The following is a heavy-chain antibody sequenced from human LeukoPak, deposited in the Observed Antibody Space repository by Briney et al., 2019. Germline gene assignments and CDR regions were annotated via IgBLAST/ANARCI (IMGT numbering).Heavy chain of an antibody. CDR1: GYTFTSYG. CDR2: ISAYNGNT. V-gene: IGHV1-18*01. Sequence: ASVKVSCKASGYTFTSYGISWVRQAPGQGLEWMGWISAYNGNTNYAQKLQGRVTMTTDTSTSTAYMELRSLRSDDTAVYYCARVRAAAGTKGMGAFDIWGQGTMVTVSS. J-gene: IGHJ3*02. D-gene: IGHD6-13*01. CDR3: ARVRAAAGTKGMGAFDI.